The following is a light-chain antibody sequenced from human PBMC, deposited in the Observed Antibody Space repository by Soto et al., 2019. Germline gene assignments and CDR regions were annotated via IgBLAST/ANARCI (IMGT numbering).Light chain of an antibody. V-gene: IGKV3-20*01. J-gene: IGKJ3*01. CDR1: PSVSSTY. CDR3: QQSGTSLFT. Sequence: EIVLTQSPGTLSLSPGDRATLSCRASPSVSSTYLAWYQQKPGQAPRLLIYDTSRRATGVPDRFSGSGSGTDFTLTISRLDPEDFAVYYCQQSGTSLFTFGPGTKVDI. CDR2: DTS.